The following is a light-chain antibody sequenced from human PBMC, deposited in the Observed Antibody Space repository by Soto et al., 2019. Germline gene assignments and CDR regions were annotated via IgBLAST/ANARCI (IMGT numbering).Light chain of an antibody. Sequence: DIQMTQSPSSLSASVGDRVTITCRTSQSISNYLNWYQQKPGKAPELLLYAASRLESGVPSRFSGSGSGTEFTLTISSLQHEHFATYYCQQTFNTPQTFGQGPKVDIK. CDR3: QQTFNTPQT. V-gene: IGKV1-39*01. J-gene: IGKJ1*01. CDR1: QSISNY. CDR2: AAS.